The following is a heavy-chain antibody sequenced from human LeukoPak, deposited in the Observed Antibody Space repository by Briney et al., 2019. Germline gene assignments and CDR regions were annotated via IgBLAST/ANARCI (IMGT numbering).Heavy chain of an antibody. CDR2: IYYSGST. Sequence: PSETLSLTCTVSGGSISSYYWSWIRQPPGKGLEWIGYIYYSGSTNYNPSLKSRVTISVDTSKNQFSLKLSSVTAADTAVYYCARDKYSSSSSYYYMDVWGKGTTVTVSS. V-gene: IGHV4-59*12. CDR1: GGSISSYY. CDR3: ARDKYSSSSSYYYMDV. J-gene: IGHJ6*03. D-gene: IGHD6-13*01.